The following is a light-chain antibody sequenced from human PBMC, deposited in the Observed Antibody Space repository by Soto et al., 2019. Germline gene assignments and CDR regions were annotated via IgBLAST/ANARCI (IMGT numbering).Light chain of an antibody. J-gene: IGLJ2*01. CDR1: SSDVGGYNY. Sequence: QSALTQPASVSGSPGQSITISCTGTSSDVGGYNYVSWYQQHPGKAPKLMIYEVTYRPSGVSNRFSGSKSGNPASLTISGLQAEDEADYYCSSYTSSSTLVVFGGGTKLTVL. CDR3: SSYTSSSTLVV. V-gene: IGLV2-14*01. CDR2: EVT.